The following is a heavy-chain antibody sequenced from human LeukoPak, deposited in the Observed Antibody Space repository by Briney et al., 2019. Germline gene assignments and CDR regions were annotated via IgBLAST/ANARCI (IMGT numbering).Heavy chain of an antibody. D-gene: IGHD2-21*02. CDR3: AREQYDSLDY. CDR2: ISSSSSTI. V-gene: IGHV3-48*01. Sequence: GGSLRLSCAASGFTFGSYSMNWVRQAPGKGLEWVSYISSSSSTIYYADSVKGRFTISRDNAKNSLYLQMNSLRAEDTAVYYCAREQYDSLDYWGQGTLVTVSS. CDR1: GFTFGSYS. J-gene: IGHJ4*02.